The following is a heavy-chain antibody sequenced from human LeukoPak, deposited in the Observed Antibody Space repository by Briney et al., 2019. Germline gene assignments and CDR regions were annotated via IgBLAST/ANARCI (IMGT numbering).Heavy chain of an antibody. CDR2: ISFDGSHE. J-gene: IGHJ4*02. D-gene: IGHD3-22*01. CDR1: GFTLSSYA. V-gene: IGHV3-30*04. CDR3: AKLMGSGYYYHYFDY. Sequence: GGSLRLSCAGSGFTLSSYAIHWVRQAPGKGLEWVAVISFDGSHELYADSVKGRFTISRDNSKNTLYLQMNSLRAEDTAVYYCAKLMGSGYYYHYFDYWGQGTLVTVSS.